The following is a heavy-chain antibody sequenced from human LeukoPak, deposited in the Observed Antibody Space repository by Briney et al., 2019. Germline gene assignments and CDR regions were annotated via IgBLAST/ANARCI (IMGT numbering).Heavy chain of an antibody. CDR3: ARSGSLRYFDWLL. J-gene: IGHJ4*02. CDR1: GGTFSSYA. Sequence: GASVKVSCKASGGTFSSYAISWVRQAPGQGLEWMGRIIPIFGTANYAQKFQGRVTITTDESTSTAYMELSSLRSEDTAVYYFARSGSLRYFDWLLWGQGTLVTVSS. V-gene: IGHV1-69*05. CDR2: IIPIFGTA. D-gene: IGHD3-9*01.